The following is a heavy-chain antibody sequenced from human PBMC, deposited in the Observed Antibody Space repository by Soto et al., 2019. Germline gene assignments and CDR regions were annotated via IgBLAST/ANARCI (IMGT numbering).Heavy chain of an antibody. CDR1: GYTFTGYY. J-gene: IGHJ6*02. V-gene: IGHV1-2*04. Sequence: ASVKVSCKASGYTFTGYYMHWVRQAPGQGLEWMGWINPNSGGTNYAQKFQGWVTMTRDTSISTAYMELSRLRSDDTAVYYCARGVVQVYYYGMDVWGQGTTVTVSS. D-gene: IGHD2-2*01. CDR3: ARGVVQVYYYGMDV. CDR2: INPNSGGT.